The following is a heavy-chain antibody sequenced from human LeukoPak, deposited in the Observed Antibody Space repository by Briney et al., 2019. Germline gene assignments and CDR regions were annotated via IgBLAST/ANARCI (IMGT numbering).Heavy chain of an antibody. CDR2: ISYDGSNK. V-gene: IGHV3-30*01. CDR3: ARDKYSSGWYDYFDY. CDR1: GFTFSSYA. D-gene: IGHD6-19*01. J-gene: IGHJ4*02. Sequence: GRSLRLSCAASGFTFSSYAMHWVRQAPGKGLEWVAVISYDGSNKYYADSVKGRFTISRDNSKNTLYLQMNSLRAEDTAVYYCARDKYSSGWYDYFDYWGQGTLVTVSS.